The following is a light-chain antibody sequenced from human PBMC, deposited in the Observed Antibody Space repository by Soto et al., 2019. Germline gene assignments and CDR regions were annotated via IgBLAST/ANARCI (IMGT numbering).Light chain of an antibody. CDR2: DAS. J-gene: IGKJ4*01. V-gene: IGKV3-11*01. CDR1: QSVSSY. Sequence: EIVLTQSPATLSLSPGERATLSCRASQSVSSYLAWYQQKPGQAPRLLIYDASNRATGIPARFSGSGSGTDYTLTISSLEPEDFAVYYCQQRSNWSLTCGGGNKVESK. CDR3: QQRSNWSLT.